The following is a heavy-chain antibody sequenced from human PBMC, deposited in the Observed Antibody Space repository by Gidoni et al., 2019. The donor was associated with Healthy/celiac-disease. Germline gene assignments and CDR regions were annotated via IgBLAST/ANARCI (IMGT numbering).Heavy chain of an antibody. CDR2: ISSSSSYI. D-gene: IGHD3-10*01. J-gene: IGHJ3*02. V-gene: IGHV3-21*01. CDR3: ARVFMVRGVITAFDI. CDR1: GFTFSSYS. Sequence: EVQLVESGGGLVKPGGSLRLSCAASGFTFSSYSMNWVRQAPGKGLEWVSSISSSSSYIYYADSVKGRFTISRDNAKNSLYLQMNSLRAEDTAVYYCARVFMVRGVITAFDIWGQGTMVTVSS.